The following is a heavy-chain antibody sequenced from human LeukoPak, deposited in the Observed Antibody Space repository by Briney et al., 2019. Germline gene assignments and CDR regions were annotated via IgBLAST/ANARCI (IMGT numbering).Heavy chain of an antibody. CDR2: IYYSGST. CDR1: GGSISTVNHY. Sequence: SETLSLTCTVSGGSISTVNHYWSWIRQHPGKGLEWIGYIYYSGSTYYNPSLRSRLTMSVDTSKNQFSLKLSSVTAADTAVYYCAREGEGSYYYFDYWGQGTLVTVSS. J-gene: IGHJ4*02. V-gene: IGHV4-31*03. CDR3: AREGEGSYYYFDY. D-gene: IGHD1-26*01.